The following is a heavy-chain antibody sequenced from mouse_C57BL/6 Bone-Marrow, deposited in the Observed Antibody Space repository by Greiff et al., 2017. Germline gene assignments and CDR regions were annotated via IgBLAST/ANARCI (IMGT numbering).Heavy chain of an antibody. D-gene: IGHD3-2*02. CDR2: IYPRSGNT. CDR1: GYTFTSYG. J-gene: IGHJ1*03. Sequence: QVQLQQSVAELARPGASVKLSCKASGYTFTSYGISWVKQSTGQGLEWIGEIYPRSGNTYYHEKFKGKATLTADKSSSTAYMQLRSLTSGDSAVYFCARARQLRLRYFDVWGTGTTVTVSS. CDR3: ARARQLRLRYFDV. V-gene: IGHV1-81*01.